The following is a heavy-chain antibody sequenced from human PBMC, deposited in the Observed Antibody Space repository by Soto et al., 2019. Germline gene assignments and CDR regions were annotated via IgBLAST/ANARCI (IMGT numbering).Heavy chain of an antibody. J-gene: IGHJ4*02. CDR3: AREYDYGDYGYDY. CDR1: GFTFSSYS. CDR2: ISSSSSTI. V-gene: IGHV3-48*01. D-gene: IGHD4-17*01. Sequence: GGSLRLSCAASGFTFSSYSMNWVRQAPGKGLEWVSYISSSSSTIYYADSVKGRFTISRDNAKNSLYLQMNSLRAEDTAVYYCAREYDYGDYGYDYWGQGTLVNVSS.